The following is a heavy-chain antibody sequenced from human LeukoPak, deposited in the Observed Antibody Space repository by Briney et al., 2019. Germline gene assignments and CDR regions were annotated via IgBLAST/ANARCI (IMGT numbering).Heavy chain of an antibody. V-gene: IGHV4-30-4*08. CDR1: GGSINSGDFY. J-gene: IGHJ4*02. Sequence: SETLSLTCTVFGGSINSGDFYWSWIRQPPGKGLEWIGFIYDGGRTYYNPSLKSRVSISMDTSSNQFSLKLDSVTTADTAVYYCASAGDEDSWGQGTLVTVSS. CDR3: ASAGDEDS. CDR2: IYDGGRT. D-gene: IGHD5-24*01.